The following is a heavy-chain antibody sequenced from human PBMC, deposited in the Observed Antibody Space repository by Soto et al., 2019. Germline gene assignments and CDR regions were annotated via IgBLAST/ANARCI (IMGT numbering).Heavy chain of an antibody. CDR3: AREGDTAMVPKEYYYGMDV. Sequence: PGGSLRLSCAASGFTFSSYGMHWVRQAPGKGLEWVAVIWYDGSNKYYADSVKGRFTISRDNSKNTLYLQMNSLRDEDTAVYYCAREGDTAMVPKEYYYGMDVWGQGTTVTVSS. D-gene: IGHD5-18*01. V-gene: IGHV3-33*01. CDR1: GFTFSSYG. CDR2: IWYDGSNK. J-gene: IGHJ6*02.